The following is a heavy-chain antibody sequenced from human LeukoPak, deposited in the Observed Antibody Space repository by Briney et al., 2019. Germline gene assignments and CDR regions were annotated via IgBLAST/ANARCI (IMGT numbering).Heavy chain of an antibody. CDR3: AKDSLFTMVRGVTHDY. CDR2: ISGSGGST. V-gene: IGHV3-23*01. Sequence: PGGSLRLSCAASGFTFSSYAMSWVRQAPGKGLEWVSAISGSGGSTYYADSVKGRFTISRDNSKNTLYLQMNSLRAEDTAVYYCAKDSLFTMVRGVTHDYWGQGTLVTVSS. D-gene: IGHD3-10*01. CDR1: GFTFSSYA. J-gene: IGHJ4*02.